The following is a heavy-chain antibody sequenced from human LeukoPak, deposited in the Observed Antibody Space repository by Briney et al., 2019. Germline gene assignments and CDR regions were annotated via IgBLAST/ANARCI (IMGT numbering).Heavy chain of an antibody. Sequence: PSETLSLTCAVYGGSFSGYYWSWIRQPPGKGLEWIGEINHSGSTNYNPSLKSRVTISVDTSKNQFSLKLSSVTAADTAVYYCARRTYYYGSGSPRALDYWGRGTLVTVSS. D-gene: IGHD3-10*01. CDR3: ARRTYYYGSGSPRALDY. CDR1: GGSFSGYY. CDR2: INHSGST. V-gene: IGHV4-34*01. J-gene: IGHJ4*02.